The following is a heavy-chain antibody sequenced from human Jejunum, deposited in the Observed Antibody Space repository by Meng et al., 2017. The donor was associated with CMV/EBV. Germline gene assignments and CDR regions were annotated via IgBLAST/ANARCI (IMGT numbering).Heavy chain of an antibody. CDR2: ISGSGGSI. J-gene: IGHJ5*01. CDR1: GFTFSSLG. CDR3: VNRAWLES. Sequence: EVHLLASGGGLIPHGGSLRRSCAASGFTFSSLGLTWVRQAPGKGLEWVAGISGSGGSINHPDSVKGRFTISRDNSKNTLYLQMNSLRAEDTAVYYCVNRAWLESWGQGTLVTVSS. V-gene: IGHV3-23*01.